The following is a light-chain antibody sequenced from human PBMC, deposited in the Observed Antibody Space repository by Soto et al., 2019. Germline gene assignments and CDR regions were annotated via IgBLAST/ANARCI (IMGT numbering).Light chain of an antibody. CDR2: KAS. CDR3: QHYNSYPEA. V-gene: IGKV1-5*03. CDR1: QTISSW. Sequence: DIQMTQSPSTLSGSVGDRVTITCRASQTISSWLAWYQQKPGKAPKLLIYKASTLKSGVPSRFSGSGSGTEFTLTISSLQPDDFVTYYCQHYNSYPEAFGQGTKVDIK. J-gene: IGKJ1*01.